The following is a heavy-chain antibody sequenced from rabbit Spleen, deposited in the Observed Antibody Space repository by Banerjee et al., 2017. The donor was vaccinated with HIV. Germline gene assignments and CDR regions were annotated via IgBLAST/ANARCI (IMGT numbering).Heavy chain of an antibody. CDR2: IYAGSSGST. V-gene: IGHV1S40*01. J-gene: IGHJ4*01. D-gene: IGHD6-1*01. Sequence: QSLEESGGDLVKPGASLTLTCTASGFSFSSSYYMCWVRQAPGKGLEWIACIYAGSSGSTYYASWAKGRFTISKTSSTTVTLQMTSLTAADTATYFCARAPYVGWTGYGYAYYFDLWGQGTLVTVS. CDR3: ARAPYVGWTGYGYAYYFDL. CDR1: GFSFSSSYY.